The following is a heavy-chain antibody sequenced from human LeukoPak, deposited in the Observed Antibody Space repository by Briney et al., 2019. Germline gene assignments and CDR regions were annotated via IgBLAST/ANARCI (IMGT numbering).Heavy chain of an antibody. CDR2: MNPNSGNT. Sequence: ASVKVSCKASGYTFTSYDINWVRQATGQGRGWMGWMNPNSGNTGYAQKFQGRVTMTRNTSISTAYMEPSSLRSEDTAVYYCARANNWNRDDAFDIWGQGTMVTVSS. CDR3: ARANNWNRDDAFDI. CDR1: GYTFTSYD. D-gene: IGHD1-1*01. J-gene: IGHJ3*02. V-gene: IGHV1-8*01.